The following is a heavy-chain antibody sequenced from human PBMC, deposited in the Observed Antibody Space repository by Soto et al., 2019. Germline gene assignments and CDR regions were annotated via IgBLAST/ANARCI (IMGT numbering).Heavy chain of an antibody. D-gene: IGHD3-10*01. CDR2: LYSGGDT. V-gene: IGHV3-53*04. CDR1: GLTVSSNY. CDR3: ARGPYGTGGDYYYGMDV. Sequence: EVQLEESGGGLVQPGGSLRLSCAVSGLTVSSNYMSWVRQAPGKGLEWVSVLYSGGDTYYEDSVRGRFTISRHNSKNTLFLQMTSLRADDTAVYYCARGPYGTGGDYYYGMDVWGQGTTVTVSS. J-gene: IGHJ6*02.